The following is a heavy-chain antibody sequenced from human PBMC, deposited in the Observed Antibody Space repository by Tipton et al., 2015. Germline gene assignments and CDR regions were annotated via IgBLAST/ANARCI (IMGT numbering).Heavy chain of an antibody. Sequence: TLSLTCSVSSDSISKYYWSWIRQPPGKELEWIGYIQYSGSTNYNPSLKSRVTISVDTSKNQFSLTLTSVTAADTAVYYCARSRYTVTPDSWGQGTLVTVSS. CDR2: IQYSGST. D-gene: IGHD4-17*01. CDR3: ARSRYTVTPDS. J-gene: IGHJ4*02. CDR1: SDSISKYY. V-gene: IGHV4-59*08.